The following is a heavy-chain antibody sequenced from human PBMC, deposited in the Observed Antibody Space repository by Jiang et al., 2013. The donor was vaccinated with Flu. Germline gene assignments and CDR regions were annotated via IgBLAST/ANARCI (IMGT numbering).Heavy chain of an antibody. CDR2: IYYSGST. V-gene: IGHV4-59*08. CDR1: GGSISSYY. CDR3: ATVAKVAGRKYYGFDI. D-gene: IGHD6-19*01. Sequence: GSGLVKPSETLSLTCTVSGGSISSYYWSWIRQPPGKGLEWIGYIYYSGSTNYNPSLKSRVTISVDTSKNQFSLKLSSVTAADTAVYYCATVAKVAGRKYYGFDIWGQGTMVTVSS. J-gene: IGHJ3*02.